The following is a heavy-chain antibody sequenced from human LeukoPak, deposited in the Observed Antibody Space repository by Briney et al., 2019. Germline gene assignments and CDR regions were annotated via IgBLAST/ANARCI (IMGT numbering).Heavy chain of an antibody. Sequence: SETLSLTCTVSGGSISSGSYYWSWIRQPAGKGLEWIGRIYTSGSTNYNPSLKSRVIISVDTSKNQFSLKLSSVTAADTAVYYCARARDHYYDSSEDYWGQGTLVTVDS. CDR1: GGSISSGSYY. V-gene: IGHV4-61*02. J-gene: IGHJ4*02. CDR3: ARARDHYYDSSEDY. CDR2: IYTSGST. D-gene: IGHD3-22*01.